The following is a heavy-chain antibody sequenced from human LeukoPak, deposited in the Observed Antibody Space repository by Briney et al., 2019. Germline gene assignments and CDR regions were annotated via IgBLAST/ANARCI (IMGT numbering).Heavy chain of an antibody. D-gene: IGHD3-22*01. J-gene: IGHJ4*02. CDR1: GFTFSSYW. CDR3: ARVQYCYDSSGTIYYFDY. CDR2: IKQDGSEK. V-gene: IGHV3-7*01. Sequence: GGSLRLSCAASGFTFSSYWMSWVRQAPGKGLEWVANIKQDGSEKYYVDSVKGRFTISRDNAKNSLYLQMNSLRAEDTAVYYRARVQYCYDSSGTIYYFDYWGQGTLVTVSS.